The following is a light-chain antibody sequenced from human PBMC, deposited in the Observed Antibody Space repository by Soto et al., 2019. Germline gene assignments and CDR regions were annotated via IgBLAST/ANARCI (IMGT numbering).Light chain of an antibody. Sequence: QLVLTQSPSSSASLGASVKLTCTLSSGHSSYHIAWHQQQPEKGPRYLMKLNSDGSHTKGDGIPDRFSGSSSGAERYLTISSLQPEDEADYYCQTRGTGFNWVFGVGTKLTVL. CDR1: SGHSSYH. J-gene: IGLJ3*02. V-gene: IGLV4-69*01. CDR2: LNSDGSH. CDR3: QTRGTGFNWV.